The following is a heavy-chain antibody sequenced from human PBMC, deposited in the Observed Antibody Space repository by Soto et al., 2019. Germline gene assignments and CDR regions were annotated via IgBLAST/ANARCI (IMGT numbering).Heavy chain of an antibody. J-gene: IGHJ6*02. V-gene: IGHV4-28*01. CDR2: IYYSGST. D-gene: IGHD3-22*01. Sequence: PEETLSLTCAVSGYSISSSNWWGWVRQPPGKGLEWIGYIYYSGSTYYNPSLKSRVTMSVDSSKNQFSLKLSSVTAVDTAVYYCARTDSSPYYYYGMDVWGQGTTVTVFS. CDR3: ARTDSSPYYYYGMDV. CDR1: GYSISSSNW.